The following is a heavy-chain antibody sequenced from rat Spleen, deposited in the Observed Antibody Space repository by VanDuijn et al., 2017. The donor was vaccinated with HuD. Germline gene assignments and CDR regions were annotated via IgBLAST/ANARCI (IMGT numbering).Heavy chain of an antibody. CDR1: GFSLISYT. V-gene: IGHV2-15*01. J-gene: IGHJ2*01. Sequence: QVQLKESGPGLVQPSQTLSLTCTVSGFSLISYTVTWVRQPPGKGLEWMGGIWGDGSTNYNSALKYRLNISRDTSKSQVFLKVNSLQTEDTGTYYCSRDWDYGGYSELRYWGQGVMVTVSS. CDR2: IWGDGST. D-gene: IGHD1-11*01. CDR3: SRDWDYGGYSELRY.